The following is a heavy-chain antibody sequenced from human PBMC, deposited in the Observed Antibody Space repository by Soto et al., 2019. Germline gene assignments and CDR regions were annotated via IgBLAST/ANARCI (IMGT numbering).Heavy chain of an antibody. V-gene: IGHV1-8*01. CDR2: MNPSTGNT. CDR1: GYTFTSYD. J-gene: IGHJ5*02. D-gene: IGHD6-19*01. CDR3: ARGRIIVAGGFDP. Sequence: QVQLVQSGAEVKKPGASVKVSCKASGYTFTSYDIIWVRQATGQGLEWMGWMNPSTGNTDSAEKFQCRLTVTRTTSISTVYMELSSLSFEDTAVYYCARGRIIVAGGFDPWGQGTLVTVSS.